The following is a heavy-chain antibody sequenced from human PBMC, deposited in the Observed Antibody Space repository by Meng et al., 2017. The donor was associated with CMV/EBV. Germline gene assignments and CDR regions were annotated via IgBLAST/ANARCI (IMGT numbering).Heavy chain of an antibody. Sequence: GGSLRLSCAASGFTFSSYAMHWVRQAPGKGLEWVAVISYDGSNKYYADSVKGRFTISRDNSKNTLYLQMNGLRAEDTAVYYCARESQALRFLEWLLGGMDVWGQGTTVTVSS. CDR2: ISYDGSNK. J-gene: IGHJ6*02. D-gene: IGHD3-3*01. V-gene: IGHV3-30*04. CDR1: GFTFSSYA. CDR3: ARESQALRFLEWLLGGMDV.